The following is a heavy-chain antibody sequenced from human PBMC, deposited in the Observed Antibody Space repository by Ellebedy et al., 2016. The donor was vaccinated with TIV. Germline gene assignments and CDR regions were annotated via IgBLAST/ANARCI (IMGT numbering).Heavy chain of an antibody. CDR2: IKQDGSVK. D-gene: IGHD2-21*01. J-gene: IGHJ4*02. Sequence: GGSLRLSXAASGFTFSSYWMHWVRQAPGKGLEWVANIKQDGSVKKYVDSVKGRFTISRDNGKNSLYLQLNSLRVEDTAVYYCAREVGGGGAYWGQGTLVTVSS. V-gene: IGHV3-7*01. CDR1: GFTFSSYW. CDR3: AREVGGGGAY.